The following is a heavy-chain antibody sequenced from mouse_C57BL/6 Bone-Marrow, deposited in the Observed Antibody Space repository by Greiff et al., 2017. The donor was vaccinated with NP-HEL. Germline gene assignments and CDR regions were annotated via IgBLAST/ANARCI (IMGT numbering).Heavy chain of an antibody. V-gene: IGHV1-82*01. CDR1: GYAFSSSW. Sequence: VKLMESGPELVKPGASVKISCKASGYAFSSSWMNWVKQRPGKGLEWIGRIYPGDGDTNYNGKFKGKATLTADKSSSTAYMQLSSLTSEDSAVYFCARWGVPFAYWGQGTLVTVSA. J-gene: IGHJ3*01. CDR2: IYPGDGDT. CDR3: ARWGVPFAY.